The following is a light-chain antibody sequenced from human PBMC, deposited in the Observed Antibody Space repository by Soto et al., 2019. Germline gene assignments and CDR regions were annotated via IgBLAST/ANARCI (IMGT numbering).Light chain of an antibody. CDR1: SSDVGAYNY. V-gene: IGLV2-14*01. CDR3: SSSTSRSTPLV. J-gene: IGLJ1*01. Sequence: QSALTQPASVSGSPGQSITISCAGTSSDVGAYNYVSWYQQHPGKAPKLIVYDVTNPPSGVSNRFSGSKYGNTASLTISGRQAEDEADYYCSSSTSRSTPLVFGSGTKVTVL. CDR2: DVT.